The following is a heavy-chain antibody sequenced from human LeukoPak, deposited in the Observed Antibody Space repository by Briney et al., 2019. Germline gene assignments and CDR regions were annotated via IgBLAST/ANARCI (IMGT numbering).Heavy chain of an antibody. CDR3: VRDLILVDTPGDDFDY. CDR1: GFTFSNYW. D-gene: IGHD4-23*01. CDR2: INVDGSVK. Sequence: GGSLRLSCAASGFTFSNYWMHWVRQVPGKGLVWVSRINVDGSVKSYADSVKGRFTISRDNAKNTVSLQMNSLRAENTAVYYCVRDLILVDTPGDDFDYWGQGALVTVSS. J-gene: IGHJ4*02. V-gene: IGHV3-74*01.